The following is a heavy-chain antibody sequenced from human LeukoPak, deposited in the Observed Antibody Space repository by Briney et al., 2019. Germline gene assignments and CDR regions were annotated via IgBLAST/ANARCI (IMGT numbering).Heavy chain of an antibody. CDR1: GFTFSGSA. Sequence: TGGSLRLSCAASGFTFSGSAMHRVRQASGKGLEWVGRIRSKANSYATAYAASVKGRFTISRDDSKNTAYLQMNSLKTEDTAVYYCTRHGGVTIFGVGLYNWFDPWGQGTLVTVSS. D-gene: IGHD3-3*01. CDR2: IRSKANSYAT. V-gene: IGHV3-73*01. CDR3: TRHGGVTIFGVGLYNWFDP. J-gene: IGHJ5*02.